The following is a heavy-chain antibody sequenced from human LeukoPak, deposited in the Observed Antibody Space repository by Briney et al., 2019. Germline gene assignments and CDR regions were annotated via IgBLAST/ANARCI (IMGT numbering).Heavy chain of an antibody. CDR2: ISNDGNNK. J-gene: IGHJ4*02. CDR3: ATEEGPPGEGAMRY. V-gene: IGHV3-30-3*01. Sequence: GGSLRLSCAVSGFTFSSYWIHWVRQAPGEGLVWVAVISNDGNNKYYADSVKGRFTISTDNSKNTLYLQMNSLRLEDTAVYYCATEEGPPGEGAMRYWGQGTLVTVSS. CDR1: GFTFSSYW.